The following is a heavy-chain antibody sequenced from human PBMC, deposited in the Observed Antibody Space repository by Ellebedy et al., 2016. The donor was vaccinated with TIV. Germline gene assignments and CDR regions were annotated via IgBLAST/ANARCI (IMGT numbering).Heavy chain of an antibody. V-gene: IGHV6-1*01. D-gene: IGHD6-25*01. J-gene: IGHJ4*02. Sequence: MPSETLSLTCAISGDSVSSYSAIWHWIRQSPSRGLEWLGRTYYRSKWYDDYAVSVRGRTTIKADTSKNQFSLQLNSVTPDDTAVYYCTRAGAGGAAGLFGSWGQGTLVTVSS. CDR1: GDSVSSYSAI. CDR2: TYYRSKWYD. CDR3: TRAGAGGAAGLFGS.